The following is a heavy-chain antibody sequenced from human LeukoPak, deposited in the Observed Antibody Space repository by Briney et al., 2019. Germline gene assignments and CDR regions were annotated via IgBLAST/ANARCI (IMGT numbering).Heavy chain of an antibody. CDR3: VRQFAS. V-gene: IGHV3-48*01. Sequence: PGGSLRLSCAASGFTFGDHIMNRVRQLPGKRLEWVAYVSGSGSTVYYADSVKGRFTVSRDNGKSSLYLQMNSLRVEDTALYYCVRQFASWGQGTLVTVSS. CDR1: GFTFGDHI. CDR2: VSGSGSTV. J-gene: IGHJ4*02.